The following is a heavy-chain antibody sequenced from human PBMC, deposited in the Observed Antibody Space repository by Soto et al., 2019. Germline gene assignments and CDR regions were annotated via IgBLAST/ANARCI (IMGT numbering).Heavy chain of an antibody. CDR3: AHRGYGDYPRDNWFDP. D-gene: IGHD4-17*01. Sequence: QITWRESGPTLVKPTQTLTLTCTFSGLSLNTPGAGVGWIRQPPGKALEWLALIYWNDDKRFSPSLKSKLTITKDTSRNQVVLTMTNMDPVDTATYYCAHRGYGDYPRDNWFDPWGQGTLVTVSS. J-gene: IGHJ5*02. CDR1: GLSLNTPGAG. CDR2: IYWNDDK. V-gene: IGHV2-5*01.